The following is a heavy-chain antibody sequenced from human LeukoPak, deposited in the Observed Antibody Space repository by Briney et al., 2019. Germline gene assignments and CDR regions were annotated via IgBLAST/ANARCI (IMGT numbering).Heavy chain of an antibody. CDR2: IYYSGST. J-gene: IGHJ3*02. CDR3: ARFPVSRVVVFTSDAFDI. CDR1: GGSISSSSYY. Sequence: SETLSLTCTVSGGSISSSSYYWGWIRQPPGKGLEWIGSIYYSGSTYYNPSLKSRVTISVDTSKNQFSLKLSSVTAADTAVYYCARFPVSRVVVFTSDAFDIWGQGTMVTVSS. V-gene: IGHV4-39*07. D-gene: IGHD3-22*01.